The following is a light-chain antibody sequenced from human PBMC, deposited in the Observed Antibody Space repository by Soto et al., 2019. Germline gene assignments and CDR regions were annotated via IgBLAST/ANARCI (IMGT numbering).Light chain of an antibody. CDR3: CSYAAHSGV. CDR1: SSDVGSYNF. CDR2: EVS. J-gene: IGLJ3*02. Sequence: QSALTQPASVSGSPGQSIIISCTGTSSDVGSYNFVSWYQQHPGKAPKLMIYEVSKRPSGVSNRFSGSKSGNTASLTISGLQPEDEADYYCCSYAAHSGVFGGGTKLTVL. V-gene: IGLV2-23*02.